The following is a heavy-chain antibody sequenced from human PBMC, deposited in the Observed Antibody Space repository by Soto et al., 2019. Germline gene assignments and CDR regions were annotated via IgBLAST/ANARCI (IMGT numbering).Heavy chain of an antibody. J-gene: IGHJ6*02. Sequence: PGGSLRLSCAAPGLSFSLYGMRRVRQAPGKGLEWVAVIWYDGSNKYYADSVKGRFTISRDNSKNTLYLQMNSLRAEDTAVYYCAKVSSYCSGGSCGKYDYGMDVWGQGTTVTVSS. CDR1: GLSFSLYG. CDR2: IWYDGSNK. V-gene: IGHV3-30*02. CDR3: AKVSSYCSGGSCGKYDYGMDV. D-gene: IGHD2-15*01.